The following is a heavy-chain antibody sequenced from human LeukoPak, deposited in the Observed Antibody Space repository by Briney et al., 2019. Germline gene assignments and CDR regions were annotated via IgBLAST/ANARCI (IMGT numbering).Heavy chain of an antibody. D-gene: IGHD4-23*01. Sequence: SETLSLTCTVSGGSISSYYWSWIRQPPGKGLEWIGYISHSGSTNYNPSLKSRVTISVDTSKNQFSLKLSSVTAADTAVYYCARHGNGGRDFVYWGQGTLVTVSS. CDR2: ISHSGST. CDR3: ARHGNGGRDFVY. CDR1: GGSISSYY. V-gene: IGHV4-59*08. J-gene: IGHJ4*02.